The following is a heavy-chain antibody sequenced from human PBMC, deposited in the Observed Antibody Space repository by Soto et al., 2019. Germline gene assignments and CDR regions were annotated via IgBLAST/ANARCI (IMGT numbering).Heavy chain of an antibody. CDR2: MSGSGGST. Sequence: EVQLLESGGGLVQPGGSLRLSCAASGFTFSIYAMSWVRQAPGKGLEWVSAMSGSGGSTYYADSVKGRFTISRDNSKDTLYLQMNSLRAEDTAVYYCAKDHPYDILTGYWGDAFDIWGQGTMVTVSS. V-gene: IGHV3-23*01. CDR1: GFTFSIYA. D-gene: IGHD3-9*01. J-gene: IGHJ3*02. CDR3: AKDHPYDILTGYWGDAFDI.